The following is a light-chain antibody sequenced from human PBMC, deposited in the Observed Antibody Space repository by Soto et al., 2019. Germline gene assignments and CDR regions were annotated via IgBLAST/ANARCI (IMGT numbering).Light chain of an antibody. V-gene: IGLV1-51*01. J-gene: IGLJ2*01. CDR1: SSNIGNNY. CDR2: DND. Sequence: QSVLTQPPSVSAAPGQKVTISWSGSSSNIGNNYVFWYQQLPGTAPKLLIYDNDKRPSGIPDRFSGSKSGTSATLGITGLQTGDEADYYCATWDRSLSVGVFGGGTNLTVL. CDR3: ATWDRSLSVGV.